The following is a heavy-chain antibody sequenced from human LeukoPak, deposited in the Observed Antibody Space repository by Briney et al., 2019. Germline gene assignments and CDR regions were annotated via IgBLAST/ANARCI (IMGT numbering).Heavy chain of an antibody. CDR2: INAGNGNT. Sequence: ASVTVSFKASGYTFTIYAMHWVRQAPGQRLEWMGWINAGNGNTKYSQKFQGRVTITRDTSASTAYMELSSLRSEDTAVYYCAAAGTLHFDYWGQGTLVTVSS. CDR1: GYTFTIYA. CDR3: AAAGTLHFDY. J-gene: IGHJ4*02. D-gene: IGHD6-13*01. V-gene: IGHV1-3*01.